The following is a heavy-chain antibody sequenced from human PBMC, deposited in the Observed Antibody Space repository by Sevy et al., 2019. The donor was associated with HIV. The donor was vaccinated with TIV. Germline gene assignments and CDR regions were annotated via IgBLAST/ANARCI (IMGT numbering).Heavy chain of an antibody. CDR3: ATDRISDWFFDS. Sequence: GGSLRLSCTASGFTFTDYVMNWVRQAPGRGLEWVSSFGGRGGSTHYADSGKGRFPISRDNSKNTLYLQMNSLRAEDTAVYYCATDRISDWFFDSWGQGTLVTVSS. CDR2: FGGRGGST. D-gene: IGHD3-9*01. CDR1: GFTFTDYV. J-gene: IGHJ4*02. V-gene: IGHV3-23*01.